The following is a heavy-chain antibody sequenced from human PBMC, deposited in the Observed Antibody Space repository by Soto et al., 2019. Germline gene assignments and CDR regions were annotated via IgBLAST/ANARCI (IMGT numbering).Heavy chain of an antibody. CDR3: AGQPTAGSYYDLGSYYYYYAMDV. Sequence: TSETLSLTCTVSGGSISSGHYYWSWIRQPPGKGLEWIGNIYFRGSTYYCPSLKGRGTISVDTSKNQFSLKLSSVTAADTAVYYCAGQPTAGSYYDLGSYYYYYAMDVWGQGTTVTVSS. D-gene: IGHD3-10*01. J-gene: IGHJ6*02. CDR2: IYFRGST. V-gene: IGHV4-30-4*01. CDR1: GGSISSGHYY.